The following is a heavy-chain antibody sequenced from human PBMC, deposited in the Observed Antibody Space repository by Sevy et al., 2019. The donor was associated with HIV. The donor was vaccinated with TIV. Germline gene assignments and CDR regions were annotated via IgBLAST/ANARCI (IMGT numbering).Heavy chain of an antibody. Sequence: GGSLRLSCAASGFTFDSYAMHWVRQVAGKGLGWVSTISGSGYATYNADSVKGRFIISRHTSRNTWYLKMNSLRVEDSAVYFCAKDRVTVFGVVVTFDSWGQGTLVTVSS. CDR2: ISGSGYAT. CDR3: AKDRVTVFGVVVTFDS. D-gene: IGHD3-3*01. V-gene: IGHV3-23*01. CDR1: GFTFDSYA. J-gene: IGHJ4*02.